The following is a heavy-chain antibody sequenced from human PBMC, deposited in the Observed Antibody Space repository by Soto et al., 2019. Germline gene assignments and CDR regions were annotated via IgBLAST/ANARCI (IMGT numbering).Heavy chain of an antibody. CDR3: AKDRNKWLRLHFAPLGYFDY. J-gene: IGHJ4*02. Sequence: HPGGSLRLSCAASGFTFSSYAMSWVRQAPGKGLEWVSAISGSGGSTYYADSVKGRFTISRDNSKNTLYLQMNSLRAEDTAVYYCAKDRNKWLRLHFAPLGYFDYWGQGTLVTVSS. D-gene: IGHD5-12*01. V-gene: IGHV3-23*01. CDR1: GFTFSSYA. CDR2: ISGSGGST.